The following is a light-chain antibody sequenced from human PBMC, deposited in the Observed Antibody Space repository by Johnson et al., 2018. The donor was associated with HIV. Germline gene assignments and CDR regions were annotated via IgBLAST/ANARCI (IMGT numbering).Light chain of an antibody. CDR1: SSNIGNNY. CDR3: GTWDSSLSAGV. V-gene: IGLV1-51*01. Sequence: QSVLTQPPSVSAAPGQKVTISCSGSSSNIGNNYVSWYQQLPGTAPKLLIYDNNKRPSVIPDRFSGSKSGTSATLGITGLQTGDEADYYCGTWDSSLSAGVFGTGTTVTVL. J-gene: IGLJ1*01. CDR2: DNN.